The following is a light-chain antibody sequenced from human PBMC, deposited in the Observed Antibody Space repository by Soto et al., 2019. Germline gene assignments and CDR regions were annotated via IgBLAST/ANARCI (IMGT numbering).Light chain of an antibody. CDR1: SNDIGAYKY. CDR2: EVS. J-gene: IGLJ7*01. CDR3: SSYTTGSTLYV. V-gene: IGLV2-14*01. Sequence: QSVLTQPASVSGSPGQSITISCTESSNDIGAYKYVSWYQQYPGKAPKLIIFEVSNRPSGVSNRFSGSKSGNTASLTIAGLQAEDEADYHCSSYTTGSTLYVFGGGTQLTVL.